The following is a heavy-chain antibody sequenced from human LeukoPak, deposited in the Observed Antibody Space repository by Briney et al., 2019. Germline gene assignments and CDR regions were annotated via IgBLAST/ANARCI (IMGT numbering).Heavy chain of an antibody. V-gene: IGHV4-4*07. CDR1: GGSISSYY. D-gene: IGHD2-21*01. CDR2: IYTSGST. Sequence: PSETLSLTCTVSGGSISSYYWSWIRQPAGKGLEWIGRIYTSGSTNYNPSLKSRVTMSVDTSKNQFSLKLSSVTAADTAVYYCARDPEGLTAQFPYYFDYWGQGTLVTVSS. J-gene: IGHJ4*02. CDR3: ARDPEGLTAQFPYYFDY.